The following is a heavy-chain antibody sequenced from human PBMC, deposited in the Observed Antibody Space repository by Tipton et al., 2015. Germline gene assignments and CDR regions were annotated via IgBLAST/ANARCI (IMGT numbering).Heavy chain of an antibody. D-gene: IGHD5-24*01. CDR1: GGSVSRGNYY. J-gene: IGHJ6*02. V-gene: IGHV4-61*01. CDR2: IYYSGSA. Sequence: TLSLTCTVSGGSVSRGNYYWSWIRQPPGKGLEWIGYIYYSGSANYNPSLKSRVTISIDTSKNQFSLRLSSVTAADTAVYYCARDLEHGMDVWGHGATVTVSS. CDR3: ARDLEHGMDV.